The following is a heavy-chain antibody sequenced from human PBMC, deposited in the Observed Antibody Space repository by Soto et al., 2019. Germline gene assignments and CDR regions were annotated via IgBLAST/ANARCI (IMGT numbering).Heavy chain of an antibody. V-gene: IGHV5-51*01. CDR2: IYPGDSDT. Sequence: GESLKISCTGSGYTFTTYWIGWVRQMPGEGLEWMGIIYPGDSDTRYSPSFQGQVTISADKSISTAYLQWSSLKASDTAMYYCARRGYDYYYGMDVWRQGTTVTVPS. CDR1: GYTFTTYW. CDR3: ARRGYDYYYGMDV. J-gene: IGHJ6*02.